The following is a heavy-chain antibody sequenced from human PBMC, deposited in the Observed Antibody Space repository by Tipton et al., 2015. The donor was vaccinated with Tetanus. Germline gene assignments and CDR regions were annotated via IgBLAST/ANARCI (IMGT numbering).Heavy chain of an antibody. D-gene: IGHD7-27*01. CDR2: IYSGGST. CDR1: GFTVSSNY. V-gene: IGHV3-53*01. Sequence: MQLVQSGGGLIQPGGSLRLSCAASGFTVSSNYMSWVRQAPGKGLEWVSVIYSGGSTYYADSVKGRFTISRDNSKNTLYLQMNSPRAEDTAVYYCARDNWGEHWFDPWGQGTLVTVSS. CDR3: ARDNWGEHWFDP. J-gene: IGHJ5*02.